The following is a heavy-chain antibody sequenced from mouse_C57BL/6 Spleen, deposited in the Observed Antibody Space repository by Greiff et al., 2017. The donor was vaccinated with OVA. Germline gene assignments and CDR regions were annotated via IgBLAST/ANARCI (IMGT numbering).Heavy chain of an antibody. Sequence: QVQLQQSGAELVKPGASVKISCKASGYAFSSYWMNWVRQRPGKGLEWIGQIYPGDGDTNYNGKFKGKATLTADKSSSTAYMQLSSLTSEDSAVYFCARRLGQRYFDYWGQGTTLTVSS. CDR2: IYPGDGDT. CDR3: ARRLGQRYFDY. J-gene: IGHJ2*01. V-gene: IGHV1-80*01. CDR1: GYAFSSYW. D-gene: IGHD4-1*01.